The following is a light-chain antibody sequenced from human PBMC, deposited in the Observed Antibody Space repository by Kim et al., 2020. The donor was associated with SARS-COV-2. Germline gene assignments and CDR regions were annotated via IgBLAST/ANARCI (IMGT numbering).Light chain of an antibody. J-gene: IGKJ2*01. CDR2: GAS. CDR3: QQYGSSPST. Sequence: EIVLTQSPGTLSLSPGERATLSCRASQRVSSSYLAWYQQKPGQAHRLLIYGASSRATGIPDRFSGSVSGTDFTLTISRLEPEDFAVYYCQQYGSSPSTIGQGTKLEMK. V-gene: IGKV3-20*01. CDR1: QRVSSSY.